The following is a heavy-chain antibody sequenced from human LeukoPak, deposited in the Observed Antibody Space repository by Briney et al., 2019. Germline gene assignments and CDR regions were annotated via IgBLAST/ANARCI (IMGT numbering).Heavy chain of an antibody. CDR2: IRSKAYGGTT. J-gene: IGHJ4*02. CDR1: GLTFCDYA. V-gene: IGHV3-49*04. D-gene: IGHD3-10*01. Sequence: GGSLRLSCTASGLTFCDYAMSWVRQAPGKGLEWVSFIRSKAYGGTTEYAASVKGRFTISRDDSKSIAYLQMNSLKTEDTAVYYCTRDEMIWFGELSYFDYWGQGTLVTVSS. CDR3: TRDEMIWFGELSYFDY.